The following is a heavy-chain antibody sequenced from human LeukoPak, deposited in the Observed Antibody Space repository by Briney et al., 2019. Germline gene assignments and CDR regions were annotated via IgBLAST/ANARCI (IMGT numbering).Heavy chain of an antibody. J-gene: IGHJ4*02. CDR2: IRGSGTT. Sequence: GSLRLSCAASGFTFSSYWMHWVRQAPGKGLVWVSHIRGSGTTDYADSVKGRFTISRDNAKNSLYLQLSSLRAEDTAVYYCARDYDYGFDNWGQGTLVTVSS. D-gene: IGHD4-17*01. CDR1: GFTFSSYW. CDR3: ARDYDYGFDN. V-gene: IGHV3-69-1*01.